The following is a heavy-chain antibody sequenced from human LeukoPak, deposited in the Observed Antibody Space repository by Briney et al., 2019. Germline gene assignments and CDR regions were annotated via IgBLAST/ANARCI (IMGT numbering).Heavy chain of an antibody. Sequence: GGSLRLSCAASGFSFATYAMSWVRQAPGKGLEWVSAISDSGGSTYYADSVEGRFTISRDNSKNTLYLQMNSLRAEDTAVYYCAKKVNWFDPWGQGTLVTVSS. CDR1: GFSFATYA. CDR2: ISDSGGST. V-gene: IGHV3-23*01. J-gene: IGHJ5*02. CDR3: AKKVNWFDP.